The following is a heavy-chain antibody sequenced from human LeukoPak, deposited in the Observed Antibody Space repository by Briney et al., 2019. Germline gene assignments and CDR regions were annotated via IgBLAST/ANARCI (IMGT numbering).Heavy chain of an antibody. CDR3: ARSQGRRFLPTPPYMDV. Sequence: SETLSLTCAVYGGSFSGYYWSWIRQPPGKGLEWIGEINHSGSTNYNPSLKSRVTISVDTSKNQFSLKLSSVTAADTAVYYCARSQGRRFLPTPPYMDVWGKGTTVTVSS. J-gene: IGHJ6*03. V-gene: IGHV4-34*01. CDR2: INHSGST. D-gene: IGHD1-26*01. CDR1: GGSFSGYY.